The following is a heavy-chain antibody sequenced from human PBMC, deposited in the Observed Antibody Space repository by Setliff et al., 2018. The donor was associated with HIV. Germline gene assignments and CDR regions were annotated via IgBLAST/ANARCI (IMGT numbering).Heavy chain of an antibody. J-gene: IGHJ6*03. V-gene: IGHV3-21*01. CDR2: ISGSSVFI. Sequence: SLRLSCAASGFKFHNYGMNWVRQAPGKGPEWVSSISGSSVFIFYADSVKGRFTIARDDAKNSLYLQMNSLRADDTAVYYCARGSSETDYYYYYMDVWGKGTTVTVSS. D-gene: IGHD2-2*01. CDR3: ARGSSETDYYYYYMDV. CDR1: GFKFHNYG.